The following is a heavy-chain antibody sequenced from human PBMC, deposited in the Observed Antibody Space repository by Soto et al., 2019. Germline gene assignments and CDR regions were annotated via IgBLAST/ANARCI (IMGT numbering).Heavy chain of an antibody. Sequence: EVQLLESGGGLVQPGGSLRLSCAASGFTFSSYAMSWVRQAPGKGLEWVSAISGSGGSTYYADSVKGRFTISRDNSKNTLYLQMNSLRAEDTAVYYCAKDRTVLAVASRFFDYWGQGTLVTVSS. D-gene: IGHD6-19*01. CDR3: AKDRTVLAVASRFFDY. V-gene: IGHV3-23*01. CDR1: GFTFSSYA. CDR2: ISGSGGST. J-gene: IGHJ4*02.